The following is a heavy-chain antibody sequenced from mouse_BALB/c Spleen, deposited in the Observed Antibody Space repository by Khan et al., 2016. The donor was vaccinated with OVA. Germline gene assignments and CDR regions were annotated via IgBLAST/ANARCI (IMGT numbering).Heavy chain of an antibody. V-gene: IGHV3-2*02. J-gene: IGHJ4*01. CDR2: INYSGST. CDR3: ARWGYCVPYYAMDY. Sequence: EVQLQESGPGLVKPSQSLSLTCTVTGYSITSDYAWNWIRQFPGNKLEWMGYINYSGSTSYNPSLKSRHSITRDTSKNQFFLQLNSVTTEDTATYSCARWGYCVPYYAMDYWGQGTSVTVSS. CDR1: GYSITSDYA. D-gene: IGHD2-3*01.